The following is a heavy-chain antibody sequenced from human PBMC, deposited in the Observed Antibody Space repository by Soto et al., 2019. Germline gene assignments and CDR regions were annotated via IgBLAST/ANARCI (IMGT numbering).Heavy chain of an antibody. CDR3: ARLETDNYPTDY. CDR2: IDWDDDK. Sequence: SGPTLVNPTQTLTLTCTFSGFSLSTSAMCVSWIRQPPGKALEWLALIDWDDDKYYSTSLKTRLTISKDTSKNQVVLTMTNMDPVDTATYYCARLETDNYPTDYWGQGTLVTVSS. J-gene: IGHJ4*02. CDR1: GFSLSTSAMC. V-gene: IGHV2-70*01. D-gene: IGHD4-4*01.